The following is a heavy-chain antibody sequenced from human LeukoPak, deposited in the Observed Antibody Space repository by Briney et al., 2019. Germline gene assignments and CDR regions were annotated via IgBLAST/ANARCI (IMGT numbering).Heavy chain of an antibody. CDR1: GFTFDDYA. D-gene: IGHD3-22*01. CDR2: ISWNSGSI. CDR3: ARVPITMIVVVITYFDY. Sequence: GGSLRLSCAASGFTFDDYAMHWVRQAPGKGLEWVSGISWNSGSIGYADSVKGRFTISRDNSKNTLYLQMNSLRAEDTAVYYCARVPITMIVVVITYFDYWGQGTLVTVSS. V-gene: IGHV3-9*01. J-gene: IGHJ4*02.